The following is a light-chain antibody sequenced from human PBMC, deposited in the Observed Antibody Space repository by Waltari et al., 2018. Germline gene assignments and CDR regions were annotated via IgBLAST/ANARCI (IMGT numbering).Light chain of an antibody. CDR2: AAS. CDR3: QQSYSTPDT. V-gene: IGKV1-39*01. Sequence: DIQMTQSPSSLSASVGERVTITCRASQSISSYLNLYQQKPGKAPKLLIYAASSFQSGVPSRFSGSGSGTDFTLTISSLQPEDFATYYCQQSYSTPDTFGQGTRLEIK. CDR1: QSISSY. J-gene: IGKJ2*01.